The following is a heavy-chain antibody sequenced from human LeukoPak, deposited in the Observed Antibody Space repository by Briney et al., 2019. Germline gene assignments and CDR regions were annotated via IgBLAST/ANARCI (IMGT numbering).Heavy chain of an antibody. D-gene: IGHD4-17*01. CDR3: AREALDYGDSHYMDV. J-gene: IGHJ6*03. CDR1: GFTFSSYE. CDR2: ISSSGSTI. Sequence: GGSLRLSCAASGFTFSSYEMNWVRQAPGKGLEWVSYISSSGSTIYYADSVKGRFTISRDNAKNSLYLQMNSLRAEDTAVYYCAREALDYGDSHYMDVWGKGTTVTVSS. V-gene: IGHV3-48*03.